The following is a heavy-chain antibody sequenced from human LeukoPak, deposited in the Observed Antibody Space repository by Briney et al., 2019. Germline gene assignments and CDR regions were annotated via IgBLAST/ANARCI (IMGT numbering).Heavy chain of an antibody. Sequence: GGSLRLSCAASGFTFSSYSMNWVRQAPGKGLEWVSSISSSSSYIYYADSVKGRFTISRDNAKNSLYLQMNSLRAEDTAVYYCARDRAAAGTDYWGQGTLVTVSS. J-gene: IGHJ4*02. CDR3: ARDRAAAGTDY. V-gene: IGHV3-21*01. CDR2: ISSSSSYI. D-gene: IGHD6-13*01. CDR1: GFTFSSYS.